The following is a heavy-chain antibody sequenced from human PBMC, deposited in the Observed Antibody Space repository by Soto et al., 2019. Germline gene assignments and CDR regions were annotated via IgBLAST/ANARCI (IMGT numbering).Heavy chain of an antibody. Sequence: EVQLLESGGGLIQPGGSLRLSCAASGFTFSSYAMSWVRQAPGKGLEWVSAISGSGGRTYYADSVKGRFTISRDDSKNTLYLQMNSLRAEDTALYYCAKSCDCYFCFMAVCGKGTTVTVSS. CDR2: ISGSGGRT. J-gene: IGHJ6*03. CDR1: GFTFSSYA. V-gene: IGHV3-23*01. CDR3: AKSCDCYFCFMAV.